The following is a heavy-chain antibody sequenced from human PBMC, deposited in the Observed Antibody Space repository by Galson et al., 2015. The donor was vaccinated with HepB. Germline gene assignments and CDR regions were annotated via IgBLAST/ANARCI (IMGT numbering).Heavy chain of an antibody. D-gene: IGHD3-22*01. Sequence: SLRLSCAASGFTFSNYAMTWVRQAPGKGLDWVSLIGASGSTYYADSVRGRFTISRDNSMNTLYLQMNSLRAEDTAVYYCARGDHYDTHTDSFNMWGQGTLVTVSS. J-gene: IGHJ3*02. V-gene: IGHV3-23*01. CDR2: IGASGST. CDR1: GFTFSNYA. CDR3: ARGDHYDTHTDSFNM.